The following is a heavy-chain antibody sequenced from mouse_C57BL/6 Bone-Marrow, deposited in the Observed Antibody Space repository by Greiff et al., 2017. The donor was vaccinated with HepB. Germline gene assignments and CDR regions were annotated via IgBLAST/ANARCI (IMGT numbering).Heavy chain of an antibody. CDR3: TIGDSIGY. V-gene: IGHV1-15*01. D-gene: IGHD2-13*01. Sequence: QVQLQQSGAELVRPGASVTLSCKASGYTFTDYAMHWVKQTPVHGLEWIGAIDPETGGTAYHQKFKGKAILTADKSSSTAYMELRSLTSEDSAVYYCTIGDSIGYWGQGTTLTVSS. CDR2: IDPETGGT. CDR1: GYTFTDYA. J-gene: IGHJ2*01.